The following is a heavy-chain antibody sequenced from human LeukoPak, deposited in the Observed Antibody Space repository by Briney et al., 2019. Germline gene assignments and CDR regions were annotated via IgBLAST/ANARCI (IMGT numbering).Heavy chain of an antibody. D-gene: IGHD4-17*01. CDR3: ARDTAPSRWFDP. V-gene: IGHV4-61*02. J-gene: IGHJ5*02. CDR2: IYTSGST. Sequence: SQTLSLTCTVSGGSISSGSYYWSWIRQPAGRGLEWIGRIYTSGSTNYNPSLKSRVTISVDTSKNQFSLKLSSVTAADTAVYYCARDTAPSRWFDPWGQGTLVTVSS. CDR1: GGSISSGSYY.